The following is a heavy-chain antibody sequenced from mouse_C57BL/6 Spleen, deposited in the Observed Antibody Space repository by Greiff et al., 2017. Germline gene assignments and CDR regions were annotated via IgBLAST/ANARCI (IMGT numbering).Heavy chain of an antibody. CDR2: IHPSDSDT. D-gene: IGHD1-1*01. CDR3: AIDYYVTPAMDY. V-gene: IGHV1-74*01. Sequence: VQLQQPGAELVKPGASVKVSCKASGYTFSSYWMHWVKQRPGQGLEWIGRIHPSDSDTNYNQKFKGKATLTVDKSSSTAYMQLSSLTSNDSSVYYCAIDYYVTPAMDYWGQGTSVTVSS. CDR1: GYTFSSYW. J-gene: IGHJ4*01.